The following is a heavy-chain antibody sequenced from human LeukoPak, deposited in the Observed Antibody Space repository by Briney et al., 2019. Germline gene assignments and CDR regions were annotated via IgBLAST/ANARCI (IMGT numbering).Heavy chain of an antibody. CDR1: GASISSSNW. CDR2: IYHSGST. V-gene: IGHV4-4*02. CDR3: ARVGGYSYGYADYYFDY. D-gene: IGHD5-18*01. J-gene: IGHJ4*02. Sequence: SETLSLTCAVSGASISSSNWWSWVRQPPGKGLEWIGEIYHSGSTNYNPSLKSRVTISVDKSKNQFSLKLSSVTAADTAVYYCARVGGYSYGYADYYFDYWGQGTLVTVSS.